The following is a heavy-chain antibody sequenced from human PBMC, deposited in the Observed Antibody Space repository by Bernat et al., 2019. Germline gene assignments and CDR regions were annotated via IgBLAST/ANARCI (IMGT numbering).Heavy chain of an antibody. CDR3: ARDSMTTVVYFDY. D-gene: IGHD4-23*01. CDR2: ISYEGSNK. V-gene: IGHV3-30-3*01. CDR1: GFTFSSYA. Sequence: QVQLVESGGGVVQPGRSLRLPCAASGFTFSSYAMHWVRQAPGKGLEWVAVISYEGSNKYYADSVKGRFTISRDNSKNTLYLRMNSLGAEDSAVYYCARDSMTTVVYFDYWGQGTLVTVSS. J-gene: IGHJ4*02.